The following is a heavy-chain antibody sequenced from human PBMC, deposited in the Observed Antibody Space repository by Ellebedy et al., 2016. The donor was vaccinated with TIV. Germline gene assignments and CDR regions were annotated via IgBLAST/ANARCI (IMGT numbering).Heavy chain of an antibody. CDR2: IKQDGSEK. Sequence: PSETLSLTCAASGFTFSNYWMTWVRKAPGKGPECVANIKQDGSEKYYVDSVKGRFTISRDNAKNSLYLQMNSLRAEDTAVYFCARSRGVSYWGQGTLVTVSS. CDR1: GFTFSNYW. V-gene: IGHV3-7*03. D-gene: IGHD2-8*01. J-gene: IGHJ4*02. CDR3: ARSRGVSY.